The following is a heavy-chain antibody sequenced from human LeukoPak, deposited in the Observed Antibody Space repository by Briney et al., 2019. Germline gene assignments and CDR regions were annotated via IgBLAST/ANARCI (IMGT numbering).Heavy chain of an antibody. CDR1: GISLSNYA. J-gene: IGHJ6*02. Sequence: GGSLRLSCVVSGISLSNYAMTWVRQAPGKGLEWVSYINERGGSTTYADSVKGRFTISRDTSLNTLYLQMNNLRAEDTAVYFCAKDVKYGSGSYSLYGMDVWGQGTTVTVSS. CDR2: INERGGST. D-gene: IGHD3-10*01. CDR3: AKDVKYGSGSYSLYGMDV. V-gene: IGHV3-23*01.